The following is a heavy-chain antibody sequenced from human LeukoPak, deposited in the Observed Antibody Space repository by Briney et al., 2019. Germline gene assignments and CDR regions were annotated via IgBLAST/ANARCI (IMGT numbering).Heavy chain of an antibody. CDR1: GGSFSGYY. Sequence: SETLSHTCAVYGGSFSGYYWSWIRHPPEKGLKWMGEIYQRGSTKYNPSLKSRVTISGDASKNQFPLNLSCVTGADTAVYYCARATTTAITTSVRRANYYYGMDVWRKGTTVSVSS. D-gene: IGHD2-21*02. CDR3: ARATTTAITTSVRRANYYYGMDV. V-gene: IGHV4-34*01. CDR2: IYQRGST. J-gene: IGHJ6*04.